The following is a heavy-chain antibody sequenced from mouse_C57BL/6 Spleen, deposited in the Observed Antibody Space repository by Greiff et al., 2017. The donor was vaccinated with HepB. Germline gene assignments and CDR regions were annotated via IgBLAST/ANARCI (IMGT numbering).Heavy chain of an antibody. V-gene: IGHV3-6*01. CDR3: ATGRSYWYFDV. J-gene: IGHJ1*03. CDR1: GYSITSGYY. CDR2: ISYDGSN. Sequence: VQLKESGPGLVKPSQSLSLTCSVTGYSITSGYYWNWIRQFPGNKLEWMGYISYDGSNNYNPSLKNRISITRDTSKNQFFLKLNSVTTEDTATYYCATGRSYWYFDVWGTGTTVTVSS.